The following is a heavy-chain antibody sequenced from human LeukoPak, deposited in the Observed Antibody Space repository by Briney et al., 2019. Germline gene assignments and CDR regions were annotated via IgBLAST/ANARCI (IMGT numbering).Heavy chain of an antibody. Sequence: GGSLRLSCAASGFTFSSYAMSWVRQAPGKGLEWVSAISGSGGSTYYADSVKGRFTISRDNSKNTLYLQMNSLRAEDTAVYYCAKGSYYYDSSGYYYFDYWGQGTLVTVSS. J-gene: IGHJ4*02. D-gene: IGHD3-22*01. CDR2: ISGSGGST. CDR3: AKGSYYYDSSGYYYFDY. V-gene: IGHV3-23*01. CDR1: GFTFSSYA.